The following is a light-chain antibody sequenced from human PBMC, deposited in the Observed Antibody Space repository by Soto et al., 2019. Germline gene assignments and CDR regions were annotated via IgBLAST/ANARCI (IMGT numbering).Light chain of an antibody. Sequence: ETVLTQSPGTLSLSPGERVTLSCRASQTVASNYFAWYQQRPGQAPRLLMNGASTRATGVPDRFSGSGSGTDFTLTISRLDPEAFAVYYCQQYTNSRWTFGQGTKVDIK. CDR2: GAS. J-gene: IGKJ1*01. V-gene: IGKV3-20*01. CDR1: QTVASNY. CDR3: QQYTNSRWT.